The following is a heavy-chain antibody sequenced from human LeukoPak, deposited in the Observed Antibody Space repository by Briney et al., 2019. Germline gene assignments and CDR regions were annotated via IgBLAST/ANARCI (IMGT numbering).Heavy chain of an antibody. CDR3: ARSAIYCYDSSGRLDY. V-gene: IGHV1-69*13. Sequence: SVKVSCKASGGTFSSYAISWVRQAPGQGLEWMGGIIPIFGTANYAQKFQGRVTITADESTSTAYMELSSLRSEDTAVYYCARSAIYCYDSSGRLDYWGQGTLVTVSS. D-gene: IGHD3-22*01. J-gene: IGHJ4*02. CDR2: IIPIFGTA. CDR1: GGTFSSYA.